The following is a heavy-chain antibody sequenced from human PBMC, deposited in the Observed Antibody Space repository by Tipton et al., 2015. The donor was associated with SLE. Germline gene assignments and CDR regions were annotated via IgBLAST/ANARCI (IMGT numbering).Heavy chain of an antibody. CDR2: INGDGSSI. J-gene: IGHJ4*02. Sequence: SLRLSCAASGFAFSSHWMHWVRQAPGKGLVWVSHINGDGSSIRYGDSVKGRFIISRDNAKNTLYLRMNSLRAEDTAVYYCARSGGAGDLEYWGQGTLVTVSS. CDR1: GFAFSSHW. V-gene: IGHV3-74*01. D-gene: IGHD3-16*01. CDR3: ARSGGAGDLEY.